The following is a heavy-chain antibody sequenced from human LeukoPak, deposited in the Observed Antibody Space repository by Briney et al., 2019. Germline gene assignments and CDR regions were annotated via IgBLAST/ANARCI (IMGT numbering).Heavy chain of an antibody. V-gene: IGHV1-69*04. CDR2: IIPILGIA. D-gene: IGHD5-12*01. CDR3: ARDRDGYTPN. J-gene: IGHJ4*02. Sequence: ISWVRQAPGQGLEWMGRIIPILGIANYAQKFQGRVTITADKSTSTAYMELSSLRSEDTAVYYCARDRDGYTPNWGQGTLVTVSS.